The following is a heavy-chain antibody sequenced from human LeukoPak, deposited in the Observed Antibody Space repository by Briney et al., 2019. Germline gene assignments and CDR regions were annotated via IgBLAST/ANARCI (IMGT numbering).Heavy chain of an antibody. CDR3: AKGSGGSYYGYFDY. Sequence: GGSLRLSCEASGFTFSTHGMHWVRQAPGKGLEWVAVISYSGSSKECADSVKGRFTISRDNSKSTLYLQMNSLRAEDTAVYYCAKGSGGSYYGYFDYWGQGTLVTVSS. D-gene: IGHD1-26*01. J-gene: IGHJ4*02. V-gene: IGHV3-30*18. CDR1: GFTFSTHG. CDR2: ISYSGSSK.